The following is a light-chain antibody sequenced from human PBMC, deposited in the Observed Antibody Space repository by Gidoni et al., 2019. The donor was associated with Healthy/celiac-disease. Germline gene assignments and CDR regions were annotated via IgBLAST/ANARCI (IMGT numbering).Light chain of an antibody. CDR1: QSISSY. CDR2: AAS. J-gene: IGKJ1*01. Sequence: IQMTQSPSSLSASVGDRVTITCRASQSISSYLNWYQQKPGQAPKLLLYAASSLQSGVPSRFSGSVSGTDFTLTLSRLQPEDFATYYCQQSYRTPQPFGQGTKVEIK. CDR3: QQSYRTPQP. V-gene: IGKV1-39*01.